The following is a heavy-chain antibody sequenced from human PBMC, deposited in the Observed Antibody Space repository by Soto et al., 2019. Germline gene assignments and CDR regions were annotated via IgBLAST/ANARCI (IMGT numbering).Heavy chain of an antibody. J-gene: IGHJ6*02. D-gene: IGHD6-6*01. CDR2: ISGGVGNT. Sequence: GGSLRLSCAASGFTSSSYAMTWARQAPGKGLEWVSSISGGVGNTYYADSVKGRFTISRDASKNTVFLQMSSLGAEDTAVYYRALGGVAARGYCYSGLDVWGQGTTVTVSS. CDR1: GFTSSSYA. V-gene: IGHV3-23*01. CDR3: ALGGVAARGYCYSGLDV.